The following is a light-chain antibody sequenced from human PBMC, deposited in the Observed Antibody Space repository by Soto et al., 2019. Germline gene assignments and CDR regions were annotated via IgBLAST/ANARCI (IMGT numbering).Light chain of an antibody. CDR2: QVS. CDR3: SSYAGSDYV. V-gene: IGLV2-8*01. CDR1: SSDVGGYRY. Sequence: QSALTQPPSASGSPGQSVTISCTGTSSDVGGYRYVSWFQQHPGRAPKLIIYQVSKRPSGVPDRFSGSMSGDTASLTVSGLQAGDEADYYCSSYAGSDYVFGPGTKVTVL. J-gene: IGLJ1*01.